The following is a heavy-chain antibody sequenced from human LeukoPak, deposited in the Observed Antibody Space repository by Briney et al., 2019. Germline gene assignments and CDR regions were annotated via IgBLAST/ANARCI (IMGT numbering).Heavy chain of an antibody. V-gene: IGHV4-59*08. Sequence: SETLSLTCTVSGGSISSYYWSWIRQPPGKGLEWIGYIHDSGGITYYNPSLKSRVTISVDTSKNQFSLSLSSVTAADTAVYYCARQWGRRDAFDIWGQGTMVTVS. CDR3: ARQWGRRDAFDI. J-gene: IGHJ3*02. CDR2: IHDSGGIT. D-gene: IGHD3-16*01. CDR1: GGSISSYY.